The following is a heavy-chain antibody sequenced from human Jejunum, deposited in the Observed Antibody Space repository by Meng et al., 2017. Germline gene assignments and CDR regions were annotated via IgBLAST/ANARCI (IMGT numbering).Heavy chain of an antibody. D-gene: IGHD5-12*01. CDR1: GGSIATDW. CDR3: ARGATGTRPFDY. CDR2: IWHSGAS. V-gene: IGHV4-4*02. J-gene: IGHJ4*02. Sequence: QWPLEESGPGLVKPSGTLSLTCAVSGGSIATDWWNWVRQPPGKGLEWIGEIWHSGASNYNPSLRSRVTISVDKSKNQLSLELASLTAADTAVYYCARGATGTRPFDYWGQGTLVTVSS.